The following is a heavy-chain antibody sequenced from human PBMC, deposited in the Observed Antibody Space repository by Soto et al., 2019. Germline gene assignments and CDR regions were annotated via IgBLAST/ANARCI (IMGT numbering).Heavy chain of an antibody. D-gene: IGHD7-27*01. V-gene: IGHV4-59*11. CDR3: ARDLGYYGMDV. CDR1: GGSISSHY. Sequence: SETLSLTCTVSGGSISSHYWSWIRQPTGKGLELIGYIYYSGSTNYNPPLKSRVTISVDTSKNQFSLKLSSVTAADTAVYYCARDLGYYGMDVWGQGTTVTVSS. CDR2: IYYSGST. J-gene: IGHJ6*02.